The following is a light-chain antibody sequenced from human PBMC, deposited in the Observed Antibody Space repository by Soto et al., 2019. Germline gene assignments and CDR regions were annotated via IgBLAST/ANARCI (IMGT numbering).Light chain of an antibody. J-gene: IGKJ1*01. Sequence: DIQMPQSPSTLSASVGDRVTITCRASQSISNWLAWYQQKPGKAPNLLIYDASSLESGVPSRFSGSGSGTEFTLTISSLQPDDFATYYCQQYNTYWTFGQGTKVDIK. CDR2: DAS. CDR3: QQYNTYWT. V-gene: IGKV1-5*01. CDR1: QSISNW.